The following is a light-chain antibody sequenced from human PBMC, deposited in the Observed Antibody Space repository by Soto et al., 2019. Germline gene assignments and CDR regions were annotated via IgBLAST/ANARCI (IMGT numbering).Light chain of an antibody. J-gene: IGLJ1*01. Sequence: QSALTQPASVSGSPGQSIAISCTGTSGDVGGYDYVSWYQQHPDKAPKLIIYEVTKRPSWVSNRFSGSKSGNTASLTISWLQPEDEADYYCSSHTSGSTRGFGSGTKVTVL. CDR2: EVT. CDR3: SSHTSGSTRG. CDR1: SGDVGGYDY. V-gene: IGLV2-14*01.